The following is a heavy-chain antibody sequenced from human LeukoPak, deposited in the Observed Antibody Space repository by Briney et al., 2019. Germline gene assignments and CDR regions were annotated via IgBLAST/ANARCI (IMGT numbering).Heavy chain of an antibody. CDR3: ANTAMTMVRGVIMTIDY. V-gene: IGHV1-8*02. CDR1: GYTFTSYG. D-gene: IGHD3-10*01. Sequence: VASVKVSCKASGYTFTSYGINWVRQATGQGLEWMGWMNPNSGNTGYAQKFQGRVTMTRNTSISTAYMELSSLRSEDTAVYYCANTAMTMVRGVIMTIDYWGQGTLVTVSS. CDR2: MNPNSGNT. J-gene: IGHJ4*02.